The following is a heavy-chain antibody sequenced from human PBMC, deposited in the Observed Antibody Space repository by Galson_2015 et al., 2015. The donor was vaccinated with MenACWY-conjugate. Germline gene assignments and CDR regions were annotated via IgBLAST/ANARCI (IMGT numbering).Heavy chain of an antibody. V-gene: IGHV3-21*01. CDR3: ARGSDPSRDSLTLDY. Sequence: IYYEDSLKGRFSISRDNAKDTVYLQMSSLRSDDTAVYYCARGSDPSRDSLTLDYWGQGTLVTVSS. J-gene: IGHJ4*02. D-gene: IGHD6-13*01. CDR2: I.